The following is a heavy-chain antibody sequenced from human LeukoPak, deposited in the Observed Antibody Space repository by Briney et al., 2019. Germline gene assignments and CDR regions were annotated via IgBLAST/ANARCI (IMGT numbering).Heavy chain of an antibody. D-gene: IGHD3-22*01. CDR2: IYYSGST. V-gene: IGHV4-39*01. CDR1: GGSISSSSYY. CDR3: ARRRSSYYYDSSGYSS. J-gene: IGHJ5*02. Sequence: PSETLSLTCTVSGGSISSSSYYWGGIRQPPGKGLEWIGSIYYSGSTYYNPSLKSLLTISVDTSKNQFSLKLSSVTAADTAVYYCARRRSSYYYDSSGYSSWGQGTLVTVSS.